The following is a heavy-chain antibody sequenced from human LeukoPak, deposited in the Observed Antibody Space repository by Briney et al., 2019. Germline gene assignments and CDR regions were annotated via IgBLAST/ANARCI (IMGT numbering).Heavy chain of an antibody. V-gene: IGHV3-53*01. J-gene: IGHJ4*02. CDR2: IYSGGST. CDR1: GFTVSSNY. Sequence: GGSLRLSCAASGFTVSSNYMSWVRQAPGKGLEWVSVIYSGGSTYYADSVRGRFTISRDNSKNTLYLQMNSLRAEDTAVYYCARDRLYSSSSEDYWGQGTLVTVSS. CDR3: ARDRLYSSSSEDY. D-gene: IGHD6-6*01.